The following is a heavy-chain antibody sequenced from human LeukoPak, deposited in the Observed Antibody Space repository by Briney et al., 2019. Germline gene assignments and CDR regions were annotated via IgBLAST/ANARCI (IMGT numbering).Heavy chain of an antibody. Sequence: SGTLSLTCAVSGDSVNNTNWWTWVRQSPGKGLEWIGEIFHSGVTNYNPSLKSRVTISVDKSKNQFSLKLSSVTAADTAVYYCARHGSSSWYGPYFDYWGQGTLVTVSS. CDR3: ARHGSSSWYGPYFDY. V-gene: IGHV4-4*02. CDR1: GDSVNNTNW. CDR2: IFHSGVT. J-gene: IGHJ4*02. D-gene: IGHD6-13*01.